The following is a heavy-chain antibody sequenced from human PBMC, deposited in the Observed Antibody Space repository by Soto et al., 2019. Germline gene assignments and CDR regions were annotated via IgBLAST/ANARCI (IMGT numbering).Heavy chain of an antibody. CDR3: ARDYGPTNWFDP. CDR1: GGSIRSSSSY. J-gene: IGHJ5*02. Sequence: SATLSLTCTPSGGSIRSSSSYWGSIRQPPGKGLEWIGSIYYSGSTYYNPSLKSRVTISVDTSKNQFSLKLSSVTAADTAVYYCARDYGPTNWFDPWGQGTLVTVS. CDR2: IYYSGST. D-gene: IGHD4-17*01. V-gene: IGHV4-39*02.